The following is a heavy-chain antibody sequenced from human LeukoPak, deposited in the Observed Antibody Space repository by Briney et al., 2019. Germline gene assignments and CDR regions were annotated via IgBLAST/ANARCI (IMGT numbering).Heavy chain of an antibody. V-gene: IGHV4-34*01. D-gene: IGHD3-10*01. CDR2: INHSGST. CDR1: GGSFSGYY. CDR3: ARGLGITMVRRNAFDI. Sequence: PSETLSLTCAVYGGSFSGYYWSWLRQPPGKGLEWIGEINHSGSTNYNPSLKSRVTISVDTSKNQFSLKLSSVTAADTAVYYCARGLGITMVRRNAFDIWGQGTMVTVSS. J-gene: IGHJ3*02.